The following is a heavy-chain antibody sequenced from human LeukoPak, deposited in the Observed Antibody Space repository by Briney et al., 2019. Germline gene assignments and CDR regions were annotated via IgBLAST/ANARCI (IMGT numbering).Heavy chain of an antibody. D-gene: IGHD1-26*01. J-gene: IGHJ4*02. CDR1: GDFITASY. Sequence: RPSETLSLTCTVSGDFITASYWSWIRQPPGKGLEWIGYVYYSGSTEYNPSLRSRVTISLEMSKHQFSLKLSSVTAADTAVYYCARGTGVGATTITPPLDYWGQGTLVTVSS. CDR2: VYYSGST. V-gene: IGHV4-59*01. CDR3: ARGTGVGATTITPPLDY.